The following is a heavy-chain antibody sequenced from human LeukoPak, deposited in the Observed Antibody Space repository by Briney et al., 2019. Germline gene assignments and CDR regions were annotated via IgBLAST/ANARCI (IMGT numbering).Heavy chain of an antibody. CDR2: INPNSGGT. Sequence: ASVKVSCKASGYTFTDYYIDWVRQAPGQGLEWMGLINPNSGGTYYAQKFQDRVTMTRDTSIRTAYMEVISLRSDDTAVYYCATFLSTTIQANVDNWGQGTLVTVSS. CDR3: ATFLSTTIQANVDN. J-gene: IGHJ4*02. V-gene: IGHV1-2*02. CDR1: GYTFTDYY. D-gene: IGHD3-3*01.